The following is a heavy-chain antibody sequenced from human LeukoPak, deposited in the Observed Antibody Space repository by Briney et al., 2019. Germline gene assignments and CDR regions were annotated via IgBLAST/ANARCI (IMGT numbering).Heavy chain of an antibody. J-gene: IGHJ4*02. CDR3: ALKTTSATGTFDY. D-gene: IGHD6-13*01. CDR2: IHHGGST. V-gene: IGHV4-4*02. Sequence: SETLSLTCAVSGGSISSSNWWSWVRQPPGKGLEWIGEIHHGGSTNYNPSLKSRVTISVDKSKNQFSLKLSSVTVADTALYYCALKTTSATGTFDYWGQGTLVTVSS. CDR1: GGSISSSNW.